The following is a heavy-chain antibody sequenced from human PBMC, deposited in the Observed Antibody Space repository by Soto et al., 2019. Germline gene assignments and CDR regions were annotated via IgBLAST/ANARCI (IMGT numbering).Heavy chain of an antibody. V-gene: IGHV5-51*03. CDR3: ARGYFDSGHGYDL. Sequence: GESLKISCKGPGHLFNNHWIGWVRQTPGKGLEWMGLIFTRDSETKTSPSFQGHVSFSVDNSINTVYLQWTSLKTTDTGIYFCARGYFDSGHGYDLWGQGTRVTVS. CDR2: IFTRDSET. CDR1: GHLFNNHW. D-gene: IGHD3-10*01. J-gene: IGHJ5*02.